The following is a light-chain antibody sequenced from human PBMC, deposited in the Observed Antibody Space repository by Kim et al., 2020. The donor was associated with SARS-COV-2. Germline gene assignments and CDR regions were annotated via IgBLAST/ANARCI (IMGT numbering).Light chain of an antibody. CDR1: QSISSW. Sequence: SASVGDRVTITCRASQSISSWLAWYQQKPGKAPKVLIYKASSLESGVPSRFSGSGSGTEFTLTISSLQPDDFTTYYCQQYKSYPWTFGQGTKLEI. CDR2: KAS. CDR3: QQYKSYPWT. V-gene: IGKV1-5*03. J-gene: IGKJ1*01.